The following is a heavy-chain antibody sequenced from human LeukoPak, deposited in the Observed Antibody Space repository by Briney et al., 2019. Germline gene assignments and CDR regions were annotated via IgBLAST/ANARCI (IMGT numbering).Heavy chain of an antibody. CDR3: ARSRGYSYVLDFDY. Sequence: SETLSLTCTVSGGSISSSSYYWGWIRQPPGRGPEWIGIIYYSGSTYSNPSLKSRVTISVDTSKNQFSLKLTSVTAADTAVYYCARSRGYSYVLDFDYWGQGTLVTVSS. CDR1: GGSISSSSYY. CDR2: IYYSGST. J-gene: IGHJ4*02. D-gene: IGHD5-18*01. V-gene: IGHV4-39*01.